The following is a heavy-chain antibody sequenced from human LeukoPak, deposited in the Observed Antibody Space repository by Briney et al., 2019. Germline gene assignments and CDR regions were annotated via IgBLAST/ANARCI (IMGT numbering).Heavy chain of an antibody. Sequence: PSETLSLTCTVSGGSISSSSYYWGWIRQPPGKGLEWTGSIYYSGSTYYNPSLKSRVTISVDTSKNQFSLKLSSVTAADTAVCYCARLYGGKPGGYWGQGTLVTVSS. CDR3: ARLYGGKPGGY. CDR2: IYYSGST. D-gene: IGHD4-23*01. V-gene: IGHV4-39*01. CDR1: GGSISSSSYY. J-gene: IGHJ4*02.